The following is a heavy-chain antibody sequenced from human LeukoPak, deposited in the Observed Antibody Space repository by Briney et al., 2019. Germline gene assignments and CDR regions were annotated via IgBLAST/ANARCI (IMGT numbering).Heavy chain of an antibody. J-gene: IGHJ4*02. Sequence: GESLKISCKVSGYSFPSYWITWVRQVPGKGLEWMGIIYPGDSDTRYSPSFQGQVTISADKSISTAYLQWSSLKASDTAMYYCARRDYYDSSGYYPYWGQGTLVTVSS. D-gene: IGHD3-22*01. V-gene: IGHV5-51*01. CDR1: GYSFPSYW. CDR3: ARRDYYDSSGYYPY. CDR2: IYPGDSDT.